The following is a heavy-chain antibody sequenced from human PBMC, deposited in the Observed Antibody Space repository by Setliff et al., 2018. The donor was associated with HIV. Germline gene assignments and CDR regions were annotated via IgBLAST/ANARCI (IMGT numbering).Heavy chain of an antibody. D-gene: IGHD2-15*01. CDR2: MNPNSGNT. V-gene: IGHV1-8*02. Sequence: ASVKVSCKASGYTFTSYDINWVRQATGQGLEWMGWMNPNSGNTGYAQKFQGRVTMTRNTSISTAYMELSSLRSEDTAVYYCAKDGISGGAYPPYYFDYWGHGTLVTVSS. CDR1: GYTFTSYD. CDR3: AKDGISGGAYPPYYFDY. J-gene: IGHJ4*01.